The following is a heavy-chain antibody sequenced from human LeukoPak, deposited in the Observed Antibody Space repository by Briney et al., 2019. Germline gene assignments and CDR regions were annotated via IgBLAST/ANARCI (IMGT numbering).Heavy chain of an antibody. D-gene: IGHD6-25*01. J-gene: IGHJ4*02. Sequence: ASVKVSCKASGYTFTGYYIHWVRQTPGQGLEWMGWINPNSGGTNYAQKLQGRVTMTTDTSTSTAYMELRSLRSDDTAVYYCARDLGGGFIAADPFDYWGQGTLVTVSS. CDR1: GYTFTGYY. CDR2: INPNSGGT. V-gene: IGHV1-2*02. CDR3: ARDLGGGFIAADPFDY.